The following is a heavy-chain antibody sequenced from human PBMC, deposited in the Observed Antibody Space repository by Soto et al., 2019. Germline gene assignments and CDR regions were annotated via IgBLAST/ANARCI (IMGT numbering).Heavy chain of an antibody. D-gene: IGHD6-19*01. CDR1: GGSISSYY. CDR2: IYYSGST. V-gene: IGHV4-59*08. J-gene: IGHJ5*02. CDR3: VRXXXXSNGDWFDL. Sequence: PSETLSLTCTVSGGSISSYYWSWIRQPPGKGLEWIGYIYYSGSTNYNPSLKSRVTISVDTSKNQFSLKLSSVTAADTAVYFCVRXXXXSNGDWFDLWGQGILVTVSS.